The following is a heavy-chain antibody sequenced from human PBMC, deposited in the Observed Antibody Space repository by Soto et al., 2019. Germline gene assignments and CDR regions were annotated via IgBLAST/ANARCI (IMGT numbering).Heavy chain of an antibody. Sequence: QVQLVQSGAEVKKPGSSVKVSCKASGGTFSSYAISWVRQAPGQGLEWMGGIIPIFGTANYAQKCQGRVTITADDSTSTAYMELSSLRSEDTAVYYCARLHVDTAMARTYYFDYWGQGTLVTVSS. CDR1: GGTFSSYA. J-gene: IGHJ4*02. CDR2: IIPIFGTA. V-gene: IGHV1-69*01. CDR3: ARLHVDTAMARTYYFDY. D-gene: IGHD5-18*01.